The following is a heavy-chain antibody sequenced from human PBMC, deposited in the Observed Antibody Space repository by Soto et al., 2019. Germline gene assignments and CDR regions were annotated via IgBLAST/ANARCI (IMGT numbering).Heavy chain of an antibody. Sequence: QVQLVQSGAEVKKPGSSVKVSCKASGGTFSSYAISWVRQAPGQGLEWMGGIIPIFGRANYAQKFKGRVTITAAASTSTAYMELSSLRSEDTAVYYCAQTLGLAVAGPGRFDLWGRGTLVTVSS. CDR2: IIPIFGRA. D-gene: IGHD6-19*01. J-gene: IGHJ2*01. CDR1: GGTFSSYA. V-gene: IGHV1-69*12. CDR3: AQTLGLAVAGPGRFDL.